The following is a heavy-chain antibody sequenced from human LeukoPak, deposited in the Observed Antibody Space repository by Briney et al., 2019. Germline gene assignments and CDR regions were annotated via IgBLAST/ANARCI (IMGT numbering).Heavy chain of an antibody. J-gene: IGHJ5*02. D-gene: IGHD4-17*01. CDR1: GFTFSDYY. V-gene: IGHV3-11*01. CDR2: ISSSGSTI. CDR3: ARWDYGDYVHWFDP. Sequence: PGGSLRLSCAASGFTFSDYYMSWIRQAPGKGLEWVPYISSSGSTIYYADSVKGRFTISRNNAKNSLYLQMNSLRAEDTAVYYCARWDYGDYVHWFDPWGQGTLVAVSS.